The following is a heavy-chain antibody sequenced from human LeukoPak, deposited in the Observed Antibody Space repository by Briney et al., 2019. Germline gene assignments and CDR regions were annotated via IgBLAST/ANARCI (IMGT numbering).Heavy chain of an antibody. V-gene: IGHV3-11*01. J-gene: IGHJ6*02. CDR3: ARDSPDYSIGYYYYGMDV. Sequence: GGSLRLSCAASGLTFNDYYMSWIRQAPGKGLEWVSYISSSGSTTHYADSVKGRFTISRDNAKNSLYLQMNSLRAEDTAVYYCARDSPDYSIGYYYYGMDVWGQGTTVTVSS. CDR1: GLTFNDYY. D-gene: IGHD4-11*01. CDR2: ISSSGSTT.